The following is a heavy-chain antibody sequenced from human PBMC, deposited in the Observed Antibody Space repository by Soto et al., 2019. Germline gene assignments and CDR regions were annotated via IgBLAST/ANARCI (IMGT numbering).Heavy chain of an antibody. D-gene: IGHD3-3*01. J-gene: IGHJ6*02. CDR2: ISGSGGST. CDR1: GFTFSSYA. V-gene: IGHV3-23*01. CDR3: ARVRATQHYDFWSGYSNYYYYGMDV. Sequence: GSLRLSCAASGFTFSSYAMSLVRQAPGKGLEWVSAISGSGGSTYYADSVKGRFTISRDNSKNTLYLQMNSLRAEDTAVYYCARVRATQHYDFWSGYSNYYYYGMDVWGQGTTVTVSS.